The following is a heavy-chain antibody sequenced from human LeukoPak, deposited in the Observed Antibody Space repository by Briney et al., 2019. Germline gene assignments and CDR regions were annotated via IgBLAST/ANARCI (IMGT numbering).Heavy chain of an antibody. V-gene: IGHV4-34*01. Sequence: PSETLSLTCAVYGGSFSGYYWTWIRQPPGKGLEWIGEINHSGSTNYNPSLKSRVTISVDTSENQFSLKLSSVTAADTAVYYCARGWDYGSGSSGRVDYWGQGTLVTVSS. D-gene: IGHD3-10*01. CDR3: ARGWDYGSGSSGRVDY. J-gene: IGHJ4*02. CDR2: INHSGST. CDR1: GGSFSGYY.